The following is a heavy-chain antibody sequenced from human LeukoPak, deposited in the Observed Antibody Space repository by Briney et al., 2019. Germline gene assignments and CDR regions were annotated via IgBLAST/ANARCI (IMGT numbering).Heavy chain of an antibody. CDR1: GFTFSSYG. CDR3: AKDLTTVTQVAFDY. CDR2: IRYDGSNK. D-gene: IGHD4-17*01. Sequence: QSGGSLRLSCAASGFTFSSYGMHWVRQAPGKGLEWVAFIRYDGSNKYCADSVKGRFTISRDNSKNTLYLQMNSLRAEDTAVYYCAKDLTTVTQVAFDYWGQGTLVTVSS. J-gene: IGHJ4*02. V-gene: IGHV3-30*02.